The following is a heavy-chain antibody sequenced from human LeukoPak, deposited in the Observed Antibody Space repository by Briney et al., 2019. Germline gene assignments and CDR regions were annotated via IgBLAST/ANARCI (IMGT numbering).Heavy chain of an antibody. CDR3: ARGYRTTVTRYNWFDP. CDR2: INHSGST. CDR1: GGSSSGYY. D-gene: IGHD4-17*01. Sequence: PSETLSLTCAVYGGSSSGYYWSWIRQPPGKGLEWIGEINHSGSTNYNPSLKSRVTISVDTSKNQFSLKLSSVTAADTAVYYCARGYRTTVTRYNWFDPWGQGTLVTVSS. V-gene: IGHV4-34*01. J-gene: IGHJ5*02.